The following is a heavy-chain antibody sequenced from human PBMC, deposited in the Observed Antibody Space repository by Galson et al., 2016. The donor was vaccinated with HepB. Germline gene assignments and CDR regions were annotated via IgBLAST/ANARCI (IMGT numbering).Heavy chain of an antibody. CDR1: GGSFSGYY. Sequence: SETLSLTCAVYGGSFSGYYWSWIRQPPGQGLEWIGEINHSGSTNYNPSLNSRVTISVDTSKNQFSLNLSSVTAADTAVYYCARGDNPDYGDYASAYYYMDVWGKGTTVTVSS. J-gene: IGHJ6*03. CDR3: ARGDNPDYGDYASAYYYMDV. CDR2: INHSGST. D-gene: IGHD4-17*01. V-gene: IGHV4-34*01.